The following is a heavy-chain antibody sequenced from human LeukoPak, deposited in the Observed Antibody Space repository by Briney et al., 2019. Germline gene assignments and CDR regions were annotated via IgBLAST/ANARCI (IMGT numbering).Heavy chain of an antibody. D-gene: IGHD3-10*01. CDR1: GFTFTSYW. J-gene: IGHJ4*02. CDR3: ARNYYYRFDY. V-gene: IGHV3-7*01. CDR2: IKQDGSVK. Sequence: PGGSLRLSCAASGFTFTSYWMTWVRQAPGKGLEWVANIKQDGSVKNYVDSPRGRFTISRDNAKDSLYLQMNSLRAEDTAVYFCARNYYYRFDYWGQGTLVAVSS.